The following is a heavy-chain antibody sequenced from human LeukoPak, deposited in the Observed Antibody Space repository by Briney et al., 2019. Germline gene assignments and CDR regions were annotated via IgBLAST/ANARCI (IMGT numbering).Heavy chain of an antibody. CDR3: ARGGYYYYYMDV. V-gene: IGHV4-59*12. J-gene: IGHJ6*03. CDR2: IYYSGST. Sequence: PSETLSLTCTVSGGSISSYYWSWTRQPPGKGLEWIGYIYYSGSTNYNPSLKSRVTISVDTSKNQFSLKLSSVTAADTAVYYCARGGYYYYYMDVWGKGTTVTVSS. CDR1: GGSISSYY.